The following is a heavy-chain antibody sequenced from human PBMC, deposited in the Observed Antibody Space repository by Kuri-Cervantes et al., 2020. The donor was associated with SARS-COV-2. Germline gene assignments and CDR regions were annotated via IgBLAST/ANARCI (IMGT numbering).Heavy chain of an antibody. V-gene: IGHV3-21*01. CDR1: GFDFSLYN. D-gene: IGHD6-13*01. CDR2: ISRNSNYI. J-gene: IGHJ4*02. CDR3: ARVRGGGRAAAGLDY. Sequence: GGSLRLSCAASGFDFSLYNMNWVRQAPGKGLEWVSRISRNSNYIDYADSVKGRFIISRDNAKNSLYLQMNSLRAEDTAVYYCARVRGGGRAAAGLDYWGQGTLVTVSS.